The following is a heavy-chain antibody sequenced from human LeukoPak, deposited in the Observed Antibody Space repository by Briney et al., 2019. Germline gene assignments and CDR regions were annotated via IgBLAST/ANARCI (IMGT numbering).Heavy chain of an antibody. V-gene: IGHV4-4*07. J-gene: IGHJ6*03. CDR3: AREVRFLEWLSTTYYYMDV. Sequence: PSETLSLTCTVSGGSISSYYWSWIRQPAGKGLEWIGRIYTSGSTNYNPSLKSRVTMSVDTSKNQFSLKLSSVTAADTAVYYCAREVRFLEWLSTTYYYMDVWGKGTTVTVSS. D-gene: IGHD3-3*01. CDR1: GGSISSYY. CDR2: IYTSGST.